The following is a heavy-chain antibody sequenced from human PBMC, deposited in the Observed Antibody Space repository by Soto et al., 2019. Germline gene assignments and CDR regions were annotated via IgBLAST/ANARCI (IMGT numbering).Heavy chain of an antibody. V-gene: IGHV3-74*01. J-gene: IGHJ6*02. CDR3: AREDSSGWCYYYGMDV. CDR2: INSDGSST. CDR1: GFTFSSYW. D-gene: IGHD6-19*01. Sequence: GGSLRLSCAASGFTFSSYWMHWVRQAPGKGLVWVSRINSDGSSTSYADSVKGRFTISRDNARNTLYLQMNSLRAEDTAVYYCAREDSSGWCYYYGMDVWGQGTTVTVSS.